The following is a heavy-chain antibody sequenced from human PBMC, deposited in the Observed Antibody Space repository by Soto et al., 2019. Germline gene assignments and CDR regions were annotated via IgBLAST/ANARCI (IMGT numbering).Heavy chain of an antibody. Sequence: SETLSLTCAVSGGSISSCGYSWSWIRQPPGKGLEWIRYIYHSGSTYYNPSLKSRVTISVDRSKNPFSLKLSSVTAADTAVYYCARAQPMGYCSGGSCYGWFDPWGQGTLVTVSS. D-gene: IGHD2-15*01. CDR3: ARAQPMGYCSGGSCYGWFDP. CDR2: IYHSGST. J-gene: IGHJ5*02. V-gene: IGHV4-30-2*01. CDR1: GGSISSCGYS.